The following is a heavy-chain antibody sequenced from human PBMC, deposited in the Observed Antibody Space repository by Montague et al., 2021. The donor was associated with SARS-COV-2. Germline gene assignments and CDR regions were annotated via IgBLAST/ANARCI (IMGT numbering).Heavy chain of an antibody. D-gene: IGHD2-2*01. CDR1: GFTFSSYE. CDR3: ARDRPDIVVVPAAIFRRYVMDV. V-gene: IGHV3-48*03. CDR2: ISSSGSTI. Sequence: SLRLSCAASGFTFSSYEMNWVRQAPGKRLEWVSYISSSGSTIYYADSVKGRFTISRDNAKNSLYLQMNSLRAEDTAVYYCARDRPDIVVVPAAIFRRYVMDVWGQGTTVTVSS. J-gene: IGHJ6*02.